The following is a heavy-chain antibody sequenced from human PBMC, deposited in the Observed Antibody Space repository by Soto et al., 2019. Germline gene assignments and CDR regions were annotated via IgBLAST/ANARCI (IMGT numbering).Heavy chain of an antibody. CDR3: ARWGIAEHWFDP. CDR2: ISAYNGNT. CDR1: GYTFTSYG. J-gene: IGHJ5*02. V-gene: IGHV1-18*01. D-gene: IGHD6-13*01. Sequence: ASVTVSCKASGYTFTSYGMSWVRQAPGQGLEWMGWISAYNGNTNYAQKLQGRVTMTTDTSTSTAYMELRSLRSDDTAVYYCARWGIAEHWFDPWGQGTLVTVSS.